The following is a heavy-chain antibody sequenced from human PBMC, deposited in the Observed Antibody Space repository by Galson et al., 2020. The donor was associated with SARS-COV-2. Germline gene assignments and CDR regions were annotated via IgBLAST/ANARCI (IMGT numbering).Heavy chain of an antibody. Sequence: ASVKVSCKVSGYTLTELSMHWVRQAPGKGLEWMGGFDPEDGETIYAQKFQGRVTMTEDTSTDTAYMELSSLRSEDTAVYYCATAIWSITMIVPSYFDDWGQGTLVTVSS. V-gene: IGHV1-24*01. CDR3: ATAIWSITMIVPSYFDD. CDR2: FDPEDGET. D-gene: IGHD3-22*01. CDR1: GYTLTELS. J-gene: IGHJ4*02.